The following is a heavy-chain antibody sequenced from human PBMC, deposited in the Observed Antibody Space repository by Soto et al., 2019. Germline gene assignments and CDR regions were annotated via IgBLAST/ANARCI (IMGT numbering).Heavy chain of an antibody. V-gene: IGHV3-21*01. CDR3: ARGIYDFWSGYYRN. D-gene: IGHD3-3*01. J-gene: IGHJ4*02. CDR2: ISSSSSYI. CDR1: GFTFSSYS. Sequence: PGGSLRLSCAASGFTFSSYSMNWVRQAPGKGLEWVSSISSSSSYIYYADSVKGRFTISRDNAKNSLYLQMNSLRAEDTAVYYCARGIYDFWSGYYRNWGQGTLVTVSS.